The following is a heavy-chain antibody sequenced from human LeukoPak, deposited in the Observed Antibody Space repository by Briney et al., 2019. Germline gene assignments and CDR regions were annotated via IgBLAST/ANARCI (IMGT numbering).Heavy chain of an antibody. CDR1: GGSISSYY. Sequence: TSETLSLTCTVSGGSISSYYWSWIRQPPGKGLEWIGYIYYSGSTNYNPSLKSRVTISVDTSKNQFSLKLSSVTAADTAGYYCARGVGTAMPQSDAFDIWGQGTMVTVSS. V-gene: IGHV4-59*01. CDR3: ARGVGTAMPQSDAFDI. D-gene: IGHD5-18*01. CDR2: IYYSGST. J-gene: IGHJ3*02.